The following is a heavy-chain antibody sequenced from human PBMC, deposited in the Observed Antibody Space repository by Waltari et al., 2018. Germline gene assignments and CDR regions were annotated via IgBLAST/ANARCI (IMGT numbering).Heavy chain of an antibody. CDR3: ASYCSGGSCYEYFQH. Sequence: QVQLQESGPGLVKPSETLSLTCTVSGGSISSHYWSWIRPPPGKGLEWIGYIYYSGSTNYNPSLKSRVTISVDTSKNQFSLKLSSVTAADTAVYYCASYCSGGSCYEYFQHWGQGTLVTVSS. V-gene: IGHV4-59*11. D-gene: IGHD2-15*01. CDR2: IYYSGST. CDR1: GGSISSHY. J-gene: IGHJ1*01.